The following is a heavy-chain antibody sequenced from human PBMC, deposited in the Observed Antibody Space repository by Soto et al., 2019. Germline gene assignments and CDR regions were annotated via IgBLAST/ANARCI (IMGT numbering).Heavy chain of an antibody. CDR2: INSDGSTT. V-gene: IGHV3-74*01. J-gene: IGHJ6*02. CDR3: ARGDRGNYYYGMDV. Sequence: GGSLRLSCAASGFTFSTSWMHWVRQAPGKGLVWVSRINSDGSTTAYADSVKGRFTVSRDNAKNTLYLQMNSLRAEDTAVYFCARGDRGNYYYGMDVWGQGATVTVSS. CDR1: GFTFSTSW.